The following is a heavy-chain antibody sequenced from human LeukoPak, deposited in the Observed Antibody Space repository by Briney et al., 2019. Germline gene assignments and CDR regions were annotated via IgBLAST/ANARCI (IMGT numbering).Heavy chain of an antibody. D-gene: IGHD2-8*01. CDR2: IYYSGTT. V-gene: IGHV4-39*01. Sequence: NSSETLSLTCSVSGGSISTGAYYWGWIRQPPGKGLEWIGSIYYSGTTYYNPSLKSRVTISVDTSKNQFSLKLSSVTAADTAVYYCARRPKGIVLMVYAKRMFGFDYWGQGTLVTVSS. J-gene: IGHJ4*02. CDR1: GGSISTGAYY. CDR3: ARRPKGIVLMVYAKRMFGFDY.